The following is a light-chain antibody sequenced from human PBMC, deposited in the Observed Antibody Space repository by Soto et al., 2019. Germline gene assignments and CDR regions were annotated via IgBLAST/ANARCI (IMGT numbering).Light chain of an antibody. CDR2: GAS. CDR1: QSVSSSY. J-gene: IGKJ1*01. V-gene: IGKV3-20*01. CDR3: QQYGRSPWT. Sequence: IVLTQSPVPLSLSPGERATISCMASQSVSSSYLAWYQQKPGQAPRLLIYGASSRATGIPDRFSGSGSGTDFTLTISRLEPEDFAVYYCQQYGRSPWTFGQGTKVDIK.